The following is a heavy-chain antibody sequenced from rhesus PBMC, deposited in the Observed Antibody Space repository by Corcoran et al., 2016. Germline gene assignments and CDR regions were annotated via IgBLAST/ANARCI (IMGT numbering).Heavy chain of an antibody. CDR2: NSTNTGNP. Sequence: QVQLVQSGAEVKQPGASVKVFCRTAGYTFTNYGKNWVRQAPGQRRQCMGGNSTNTGNPTYAQGFKERFTFSMDTSISTAYLQISCLKAEDTAVYYCARAGSWHYRVDVWGPGVLVTVSS. D-gene: IGHD1-1-1*01. CDR1: GYTFTNYG. J-gene: IGHJ5-1*01. CDR3: ARAGSWHYRVDV. V-gene: IGHV7-114*01.